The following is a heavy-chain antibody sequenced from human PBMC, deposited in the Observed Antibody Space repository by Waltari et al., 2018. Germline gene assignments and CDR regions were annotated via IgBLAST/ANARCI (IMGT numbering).Heavy chain of an antibody. CDR2: IWYDGSNK. J-gene: IGHJ3*02. CDR1: GFTFSSYG. CDR3: ARDPYSSSWYSAFDI. V-gene: IGHV3-33*01. D-gene: IGHD6-13*01. Sequence: QVQLVESGGGVVQPGRSLRLSCAASGFTFSSYGMHWVRQAPGKGLEWVAVIWYDGSNKYYADSVKGRFTISRDNSKNTLYLQMNRLRAEDTAVYYCARDPYSSSWYSAFDIWGQGTMVTVSS.